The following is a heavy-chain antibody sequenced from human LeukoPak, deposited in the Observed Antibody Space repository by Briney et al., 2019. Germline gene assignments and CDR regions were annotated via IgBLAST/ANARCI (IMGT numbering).Heavy chain of an antibody. V-gene: IGHV1-69*06. J-gene: IGHJ3*02. CDR3: ARARAAGEDAFDI. CDR1: GGTFSSYA. CDR2: IIPIFGTA. Sequence: ASVKVSCKASGGTFSSYAISWVRLAPGQGLEWMGGIIPIFGTANYAQKFQGRVTITADKSTSTAYMELSSLRSEDTAAYYCARARAAGEDAFDIWGQGTMVTVSS. D-gene: IGHD6-25*01.